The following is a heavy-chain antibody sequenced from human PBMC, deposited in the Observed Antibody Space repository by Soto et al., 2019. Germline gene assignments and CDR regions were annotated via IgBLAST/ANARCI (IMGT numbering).Heavy chain of an antibody. CDR1: GFTFSSYS. D-gene: IGHD2-21*01. CDR2: ISSSSSTI. Sequence: EVQLVESGGGLVQPGGSLRLSCTASGFTFSSYSMNWVRQAPGKGLEWVSYISSSSSTIYYADSVKGRFTISRDNAKNSLYLQMNSLRAEDTAVYYCARGGDFYYFDYWGQGTLVTVSS. J-gene: IGHJ4*02. V-gene: IGHV3-48*01. CDR3: ARGGDFYYFDY.